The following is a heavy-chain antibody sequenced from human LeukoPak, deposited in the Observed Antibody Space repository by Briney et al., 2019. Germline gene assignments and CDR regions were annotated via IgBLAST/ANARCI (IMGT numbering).Heavy chain of an antibody. CDR3: GRGVQSFDP. J-gene: IGHJ5*02. CDR2: IRPMTGDT. CDR1: GYNFRAYY. V-gene: IGHV1-2*02. Sequence: GASVKVSCKASGYNFRAYYIHWVRQAPGQGLEWLGYIRPMTGDTNYAQKFQDRVPFSMDTSTATAYMELRSLRSDDTAFYYCGRGVQSFDPWGQGTLVTVSS.